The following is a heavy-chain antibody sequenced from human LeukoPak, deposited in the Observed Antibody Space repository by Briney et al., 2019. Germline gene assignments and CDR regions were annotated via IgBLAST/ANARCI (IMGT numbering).Heavy chain of an antibody. CDR3: ARGGFNMVRGVIIPSNSYFYYMDI. Sequence: GGSLRLSCAVSGFTFSAYSMNWVRQAPGKGLEWVSSITSGDFVYFADSLKGRFTISRDNAKSSLYLQMNSLRAEDTAVYYCARGGFNMVRGVIIPSNSYFYYMDIWGKGTTVTVSS. CDR2: ITSGDFV. D-gene: IGHD3-10*01. CDR1: GFTFSAYS. V-gene: IGHV3-21*01. J-gene: IGHJ6*03.